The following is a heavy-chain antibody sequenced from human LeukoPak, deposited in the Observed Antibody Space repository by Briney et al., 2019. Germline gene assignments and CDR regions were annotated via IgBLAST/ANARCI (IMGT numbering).Heavy chain of an antibody. CDR1: GGSISSGSYY. CDR3: ARDTGYCSSTSCYRPVDI. CDR2: IYTSGST. D-gene: IGHD2-2*02. Sequence: SETLSLTCTVSGGSISSGSYYWSWIRPPAGKGLEWIGRIYTSGSTNYNPSLKSRVTISVDTSKNQFSLKLSSVTAADTAVYYCARDTGYCSSTSCYRPVDIWGQGRMVTVSS. J-gene: IGHJ3*02. V-gene: IGHV4-61*02.